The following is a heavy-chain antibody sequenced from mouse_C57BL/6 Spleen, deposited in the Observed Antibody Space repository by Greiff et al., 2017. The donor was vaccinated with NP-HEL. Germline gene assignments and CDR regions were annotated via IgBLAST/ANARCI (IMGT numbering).Heavy chain of an antibody. V-gene: IGHV1-64*01. CDR1: GYTFTSYW. J-gene: IGHJ3*01. Sequence: VQLQQSGAELVKPGASVKLSCKASGYTFTSYWMHWVKQRPGQGLEWIGMIHPDSGSTNYNEKFKSKATLTVDKSSSTAYMQLSSLTSEDSAVYYCARDDPFAYWGQGTLVTVSA. CDR3: ARDDPFAY. CDR2: IHPDSGST.